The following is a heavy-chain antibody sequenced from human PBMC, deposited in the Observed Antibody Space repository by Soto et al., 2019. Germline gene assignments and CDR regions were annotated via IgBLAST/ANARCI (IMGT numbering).Heavy chain of an antibody. J-gene: IGHJ4*02. D-gene: IGHD6-19*01. V-gene: IGHV4-61*08. CDR2: ILSGGGT. CDR1: GGSVSSDAYY. CDR3: AKGFSSGWYVDS. Sequence: PSETLSLTCSVSGGSVSSDAYYWSWIRQPPGKTLEWIGFILSGGGTSTNPSLRSRLSISVDTSRNQFSLRLTSVTASDTGVYFCAKGFSSGWYVDSWGRGTLATVYS.